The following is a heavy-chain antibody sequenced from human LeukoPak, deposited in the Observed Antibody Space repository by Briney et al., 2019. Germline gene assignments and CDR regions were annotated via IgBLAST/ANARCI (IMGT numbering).Heavy chain of an antibody. V-gene: IGHV3-21*01. CDR1: GFTFSSYS. J-gene: IGHJ4*02. CDR2: ISSSSNYI. Sequence: AGGSLRLSCAASGFTFSSYSMNWVRQTPGKGLEWVSPISSSSNYIYYADSVKGRFTISRDNAKNSLYLQMNSLRAEDTAVYYCACPYDSGSYYPYWGQGTLVTVSS. CDR3: ACPYDSGSYYPY. D-gene: IGHD3-10*01.